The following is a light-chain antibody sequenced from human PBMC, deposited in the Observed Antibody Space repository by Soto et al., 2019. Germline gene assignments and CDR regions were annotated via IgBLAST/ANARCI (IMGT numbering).Light chain of an antibody. CDR2: GAS. J-gene: IGKJ1*01. V-gene: IGKV3-20*01. CDR3: QQYGSSFWT. CDR1: QSVSSSY. Sequence: IVLTQSPGTLSLSPGERATLSCRASQSVSSSYLAWYQQKPGQAPRLLIYGASSRATGIPDRFSGSGSGTDFTLTISRLEPEDFAVYYCQQYGSSFWTFGQGTKVGIK.